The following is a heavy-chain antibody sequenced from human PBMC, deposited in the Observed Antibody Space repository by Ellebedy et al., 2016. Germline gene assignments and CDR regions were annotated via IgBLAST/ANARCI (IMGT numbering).Heavy chain of an antibody. CDR2: IWYDGSNK. CDR3: ARKWELPDYGMDV. Sequence: GGSLRLSCAASGFTFSSYGMHWVRQAPGKGLEWVAVIWYDGSNKYYADSVKGRFTISRDNSKDTLYLQMNSLRAEDTAVYYCARKWELPDYGMDVWGQGTTVTVSS. V-gene: IGHV3-33*01. CDR1: GFTFSSYG. D-gene: IGHD1-26*01. J-gene: IGHJ6*02.